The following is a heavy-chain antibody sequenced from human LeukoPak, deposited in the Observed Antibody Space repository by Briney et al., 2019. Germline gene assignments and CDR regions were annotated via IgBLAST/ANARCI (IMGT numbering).Heavy chain of an antibody. D-gene: IGHD5-18*01. CDR1: GYRFNNYW. V-gene: IGHV5-51*01. CDR3: ARQAYTYAPFDY. J-gene: IGHJ4*02. Sequence: GESLKISCKGSGYRFNNYWIGWVRQMPGKGLEWMGIICPGDSDTRYSPSFQGQVTISADRPISTAYLQWSSLKASDTAMYYCARQAYTYAPFDYWGQGTLVTVSS. CDR2: ICPGDSDT.